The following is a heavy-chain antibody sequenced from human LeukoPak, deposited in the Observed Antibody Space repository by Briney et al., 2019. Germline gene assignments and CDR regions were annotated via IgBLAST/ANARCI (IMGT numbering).Heavy chain of an antibody. CDR1: GFTFDDYA. D-gene: IGHD6-13*01. V-gene: IGHV3-9*01. J-gene: IGHJ3*02. Sequence: PGRSLRLSCAASGFTFDDYAMHWVRQAPGKGLEWVSGISWNSGNIGYADSVKGRFTISRDNAKKSLYLQMNSLRAEDTAVYYCAREGRGQQLEVDDAFDIWGQGTMVTVSS. CDR2: ISWNSGNI. CDR3: AREGRGQQLEVDDAFDI.